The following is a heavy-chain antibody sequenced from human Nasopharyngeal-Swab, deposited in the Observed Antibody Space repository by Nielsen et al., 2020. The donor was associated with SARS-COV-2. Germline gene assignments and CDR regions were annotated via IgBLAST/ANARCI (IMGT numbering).Heavy chain of an antibody. D-gene: IGHD2-21*01. V-gene: IGHV3-53*01. CDR2: IYPGGNT. J-gene: IGHJ4*02. CDR1: GFTVSSHY. Sequence: GESLKISCAASGFTVSSHYMYWVRQAPGRGLEWVSVIYPGGNTYFADSARGRFTISRDTSKNTVYLQMNSLRAEDTAVYYCARALGESPAYWGQGTLVTVSS. CDR3: ARALGESPAY.